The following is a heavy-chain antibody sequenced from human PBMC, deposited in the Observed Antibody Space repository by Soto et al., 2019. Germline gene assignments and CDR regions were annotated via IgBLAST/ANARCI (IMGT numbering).Heavy chain of an antibody. CDR1: GGSFSGYY. Sequence: QVQLQQWGAGLLKPSETLSLTCAVYGGSFSGYYWSWIRQPPGKGLEWIGEINHSGSTNYNPSLKSRVTISVDTSKNQFTLKLSSVTAADTAVYYCARGRDGYSYDQRWEFRRSGWFDPWGQGTLVTVSS. CDR3: ARGRDGYSYDQRWEFRRSGWFDP. J-gene: IGHJ5*02. CDR2: INHSGST. D-gene: IGHD5-18*01. V-gene: IGHV4-34*01.